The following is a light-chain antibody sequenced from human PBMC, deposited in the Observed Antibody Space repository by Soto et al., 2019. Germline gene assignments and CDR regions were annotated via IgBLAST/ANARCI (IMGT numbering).Light chain of an antibody. V-gene: IGKV1-9*01. CDR1: QAITNN. Sequence: DLHLPQSPSSLSASVGDRVTITCRASQAITNNLAWYQQKPGNPPKLVIYEESTLHSGVPSRFSGRKVGTQFILTIDSLQPEDFATYYCQQVKSYPRTFGGGTKVEIK. CDR3: QQVKSYPRT. CDR2: EES. J-gene: IGKJ4*01.